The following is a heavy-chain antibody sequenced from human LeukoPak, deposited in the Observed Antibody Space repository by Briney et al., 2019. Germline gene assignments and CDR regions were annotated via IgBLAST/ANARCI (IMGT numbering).Heavy chain of an antibody. J-gene: IGHJ4*02. Sequence: SETLSLTCAVYGGSFSGYYWSWIRQPPGKGLEWIGEINHSGSTNYNPSLKSRVTISVDTSKNQFSLKLSSVTAADTAVYYCAREGVSIDYWGQGTLVTVSS. CDR1: GGSFSGYY. CDR2: INHSGST. CDR3: AREGVSIDY. V-gene: IGHV4-34*01. D-gene: IGHD6-13*01.